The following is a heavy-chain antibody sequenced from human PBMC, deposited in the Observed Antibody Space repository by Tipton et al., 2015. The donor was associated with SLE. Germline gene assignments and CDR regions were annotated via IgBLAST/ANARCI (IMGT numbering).Heavy chain of an antibody. CDR1: GGSINNYY. CDR3: ARGRVSRFRELTWFDP. D-gene: IGHD3-10*01. CDR2: IYYSGST. Sequence: TLSLTCTVSGGSINNYYWSWIRQPPGKGLEWIGYIYYSGSTNYNPSLKSRVTISVDTSKNQFSLKLSSVTAADTAVYYCARGRVSRFRELTWFDPWGQGTLVTVSS. V-gene: IGHV4-59*01. J-gene: IGHJ5*02.